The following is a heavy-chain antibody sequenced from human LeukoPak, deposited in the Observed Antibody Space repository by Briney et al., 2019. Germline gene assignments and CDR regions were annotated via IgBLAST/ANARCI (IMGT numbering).Heavy chain of an antibody. Sequence: SETLSLTCTVSGGSISSSSYYWGWIRQPPGKGLEWIGSIYYSGSTYYNPSLKSRVTISVDTSKNQFSLKLSSVTAADTAVYYCARHKTYYDILTGYSAVNWFDPWGQGTLDTVSS. CDR3: ARHKTYYDILTGYSAVNWFDP. CDR1: GGSISSSSYY. V-gene: IGHV4-39*01. J-gene: IGHJ5*02. CDR2: IYYSGST. D-gene: IGHD3-9*01.